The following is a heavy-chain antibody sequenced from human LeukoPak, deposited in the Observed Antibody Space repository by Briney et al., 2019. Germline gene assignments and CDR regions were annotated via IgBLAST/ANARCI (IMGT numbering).Heavy chain of an antibody. CDR2: ISYDGSNK. CDR3: VSELYDSSGYYYFGENDY. Sequence: QPGGSLRLSCAASGFTFSSYAMHWVRQAPGKGLEWVAVISYDGSNKYYADSVKGRFTISRDNSKNTLYLQMNSLRAEDTAVYYCVSELYDSSGYYYFGENDYWGQGTLVTVSS. J-gene: IGHJ4*02. CDR1: GFTFSSYA. V-gene: IGHV3-30-3*01. D-gene: IGHD3-22*01.